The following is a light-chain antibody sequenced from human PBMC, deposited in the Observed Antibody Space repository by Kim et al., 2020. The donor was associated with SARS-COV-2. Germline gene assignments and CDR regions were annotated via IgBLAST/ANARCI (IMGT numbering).Light chain of an antibody. CDR1: QSVSSSY. J-gene: IGKJ1*01. CDR2: GAS. Sequence: EIVLTQSPGTLSLSPGERATLSCRASQSVSSSYLAWYQQKPGQAPRLLIYGASSRATGIPDRFSGSGSGTDFTLTISRLEPEDFAVYYCQQYGSSACTFGQGTKVGIK. V-gene: IGKV3-20*01. CDR3: QQYGSSACT.